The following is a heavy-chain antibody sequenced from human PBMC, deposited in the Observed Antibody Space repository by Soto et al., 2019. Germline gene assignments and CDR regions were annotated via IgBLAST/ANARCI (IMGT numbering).Heavy chain of an antibody. V-gene: IGHV4-34*01. CDR3: ARVRGGDIRYFDL. D-gene: IGHD2-21*02. CDR1: GGSFSGYY. Sequence: QVQLQQWGAGLLKPSETLSLTCAVYGGSFSGYYWSWIRQPPGKGLEWIGEINHSGSTNYNPSLKSRVTISVDTSKNQFSLKLSSVTAADTAVYYCARVRGGDIRYFDLWGRGTLVTVSS. J-gene: IGHJ2*01. CDR2: INHSGST.